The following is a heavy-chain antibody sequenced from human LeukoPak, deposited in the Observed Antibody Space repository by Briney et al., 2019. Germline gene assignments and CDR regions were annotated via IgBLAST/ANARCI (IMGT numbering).Heavy chain of an antibody. CDR1: ASSFSTSA. J-gene: IGHJ4*02. CDR3: ARRQPSYFDG. D-gene: IGHD1-1*01. CDR2: ISGSGGIT. V-gene: IGHV3-23*01. Sequence: PGPSLRPSWAAAASSFSTSATSSVRHAPGKGLEWVSAISGSGGITYYAHSVKGRLTISRDNSKNTLYLQMNSLRAEDTAVYYCARRQPSYFDGWSQGSLVTVSS.